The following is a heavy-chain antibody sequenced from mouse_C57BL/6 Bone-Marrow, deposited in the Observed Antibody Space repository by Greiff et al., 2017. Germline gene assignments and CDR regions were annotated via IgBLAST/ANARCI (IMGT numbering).Heavy chain of an antibody. Sequence: EVQLMESGGGLVQPGGSLKLSCAASGFTFSDYYMYWVRQTPEKRLEWVAYISNGGGSTYCPDTVKGRFTISRDNATNPLYLHMSRLESEDTAMYYWARRGRGAMDYWGQGTSVTVSS. CDR3: ARRGRGAMDY. CDR1: GFTFSDYY. CDR2: ISNGGGST. V-gene: IGHV5-12*01. J-gene: IGHJ4*01. D-gene: IGHD1-1*01.